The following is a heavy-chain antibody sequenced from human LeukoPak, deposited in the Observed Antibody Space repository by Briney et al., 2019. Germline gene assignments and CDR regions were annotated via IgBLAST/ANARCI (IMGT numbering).Heavy chain of an antibody. CDR1: GYTFTSYG. D-gene: IGHD3-9*01. V-gene: IGHV1-18*01. J-gene: IGHJ6*03. CDR2: ISAYNGNT. CDR3: ARGVLRYFDWLLYQSKNYYYYYMDV. Sequence: ASVKVSCKASGYTFTSYGISWVRQAAGQGLEWMGWISAYNGNTNYAQKLQGRVTMTTDTSKSTAYMELRSLRSDDTAVYYCARGVLRYFDWLLYQSKNYYYYYMDVWGKGTTVTISS.